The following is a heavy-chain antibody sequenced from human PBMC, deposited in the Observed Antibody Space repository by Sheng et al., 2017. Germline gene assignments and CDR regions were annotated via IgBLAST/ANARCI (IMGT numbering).Heavy chain of an antibody. CDR2: ISSSSSYI. D-gene: IGHD3-10*01. J-gene: IGHJ5*02. Sequence: EVQLVESGGGLVKPWGVPSRLSCAASGFTFSSYSMNWVRQAPGKGLEWVSSISSSSSYIYYADSVKGRFTISRDNAKNSLYLQMNSLRAEDTAVYYCARRALYYYGSGSYLRSPWFDPWGQEPWSPSPQ. V-gene: IGHV3-21*01. CDR1: GFTFSSYS. CDR3: ARRALYYYGSGSYLRSPWFDP.